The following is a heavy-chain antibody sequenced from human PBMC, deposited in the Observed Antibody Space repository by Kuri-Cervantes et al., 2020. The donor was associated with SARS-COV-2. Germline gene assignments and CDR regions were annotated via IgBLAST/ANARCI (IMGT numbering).Heavy chain of an antibody. J-gene: IGHJ3*02. D-gene: IGHD2-21*01. V-gene: IGHV4-61*02. CDR2: IYTSGST. CDR1: GGSISSGSYY. Sequence: SETLSLTCTVSGGSISSGSYYWSWIRQPAGKGLEWIGRIYTSGSTNYNPSLKSRVTISVDTSKNQFSLKLSSVTAADTAVYYCARHGALLVIAPARVGPHTRAFDIWGQGTMVTVSS. CDR3: ARHGALLVIAPARVGPHTRAFDI.